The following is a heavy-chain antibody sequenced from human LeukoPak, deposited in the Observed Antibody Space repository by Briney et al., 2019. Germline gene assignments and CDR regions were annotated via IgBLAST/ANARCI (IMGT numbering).Heavy chain of an antibody. V-gene: IGHV5-51*01. CDR3: ARTARSSGYSLY. CDR2: IYPADSDT. J-gene: IGHJ4*02. CDR1: GYSFTSYW. D-gene: IGHD3-22*01. Sequence: GEYLKIYCKCFGYSFTSYWIGWVRQLPGKCLEWMGIIYPADSDTRDSPSFQGQVTISADKSTSTAYLQWSSLKASDTAVYYCARTARSSGYSLYWGQGTLVTVSS.